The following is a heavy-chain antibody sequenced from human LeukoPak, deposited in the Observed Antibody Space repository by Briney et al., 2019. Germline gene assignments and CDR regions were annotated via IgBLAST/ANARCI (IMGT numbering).Heavy chain of an antibody. CDR1: GGTFSSYA. CDR3: ARDSVATITGDYYYYMDV. V-gene: IGHV1-69*01. Sequence: SVKVPCKASGGTFSSYAISWVRQAPGQGLEWMGGIIPIFGTANYAQKFQGRVTITADESTSTAYMELSSLRSEDTAVYYCARDSVATITGDYYYYMDVWGKGTTVTISS. CDR2: IIPIFGTA. J-gene: IGHJ6*03. D-gene: IGHD5-12*01.